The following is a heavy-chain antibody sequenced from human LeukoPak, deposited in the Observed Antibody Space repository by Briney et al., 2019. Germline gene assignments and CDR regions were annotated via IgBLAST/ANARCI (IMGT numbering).Heavy chain of an antibody. CDR3: ARDTAGFDY. CDR2: VYYKGNT. Sequence: SETLSLTCIVSGGSVSSSSYYWGWIRQPPGRGLEWIGSVYYKGNTYYIPSLKSRVTISVDTSKNHFSLKLSAVTAADTAVYYCARDTAGFDYWGQGTLVTVSS. D-gene: IGHD5-18*01. J-gene: IGHJ4*02. V-gene: IGHV4-39*02. CDR1: GGSVSSSSYY.